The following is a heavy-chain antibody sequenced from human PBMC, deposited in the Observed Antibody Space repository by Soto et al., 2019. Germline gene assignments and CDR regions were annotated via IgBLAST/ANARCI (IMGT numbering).Heavy chain of an antibody. J-gene: IGHJ4*02. Sequence: GGSLRLSCEGSGFTFSDYYISWIRQAPGKGLEWISYSSNSGTFSRYADSVKGRFSISRDNTKNLLYLQMNSLRAEDTAVYYCARSGDKYNRLDYGGQGTQVNVSS. CDR1: GFTFSDYY. CDR3: ARSGDKYNRLDY. D-gene: IGHD2-21*02. CDR2: SSNSGTFS. V-gene: IGHV3-11*06.